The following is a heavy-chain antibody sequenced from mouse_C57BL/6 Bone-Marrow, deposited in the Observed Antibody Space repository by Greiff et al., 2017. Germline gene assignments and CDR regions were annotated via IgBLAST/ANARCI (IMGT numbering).Heavy chain of an antibody. CDR1: GYTFTSYW. CDR3: AREGSTMVPYYFDY. V-gene: IGHV1-69*01. D-gene: IGHD2-13*01. Sequence: VKLQQPGAELVLPGASVKLSCKASGYTFTSYWMHWVKQRPGQGLEWIGEIVPSDSSTNYNQKFKGKSTLTVDKSSSTAYRQLSSLTSEDSAVYYCAREGSTMVPYYFDYWGQGTTLTVSS. J-gene: IGHJ2*01. CDR2: IVPSDSST.